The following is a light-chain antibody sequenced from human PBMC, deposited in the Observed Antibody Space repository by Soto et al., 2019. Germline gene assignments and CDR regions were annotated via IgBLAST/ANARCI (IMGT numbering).Light chain of an antibody. Sequence: DIVMTQSPDSLTVSLGERATFNCKSSRSVLYIADNKDYLAWYQQKPRQPPKLHTYWASTRESAVPHRFSGSGSGTDFTLTISSVQAEDVALYYCQQYYNTPHTFGQGTKLEIK. J-gene: IGKJ2*01. CDR2: WAS. V-gene: IGKV4-1*01. CDR1: RSVLYIADNKDY. CDR3: QQYYNTPHT.